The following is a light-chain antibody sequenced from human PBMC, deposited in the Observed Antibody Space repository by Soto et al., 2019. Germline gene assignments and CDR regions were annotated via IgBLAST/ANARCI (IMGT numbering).Light chain of an antibody. CDR3: QQYVSSPYT. CDR2: GAS. CDR1: QSVGSSY. J-gene: IGKJ2*01. V-gene: IGKV3-20*01. Sequence: EIVLTQSPGTLSLSPGERATLSCRASQSVGSSYLAWYQQKPGQAPRLLIYGASSRATGIPDRFSGSGSGTDFTITISRLEPEDFAVYYCQQYVSSPYTFGQGTKLEIK.